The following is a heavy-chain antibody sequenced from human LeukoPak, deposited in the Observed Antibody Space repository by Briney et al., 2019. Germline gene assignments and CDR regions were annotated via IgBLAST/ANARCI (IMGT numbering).Heavy chain of an antibody. CDR2: LIHSGST. CDR1: GGSFIGYY. J-gene: IGHJ4*02. V-gene: IGHV4-34*01. Sequence: SETLSLTCAVYGGSFIGYYWSWIRQPPGKGLEWVGDLIHSGSTNYNPSLKSRVTISLDTSNNQFSLKLSSVTAADTAVYYCARGLPSLRFPFYWGQGTLVTVSS. D-gene: IGHD3-3*01. CDR3: ARGLPSLRFPFY.